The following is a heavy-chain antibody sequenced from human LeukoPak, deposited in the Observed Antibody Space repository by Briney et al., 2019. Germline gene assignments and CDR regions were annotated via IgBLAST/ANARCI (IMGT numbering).Heavy chain of an antibody. CDR1: GYTFTSYY. CDR3: ARESDGFGIGFDY. V-gene: IGHV1-46*01. Sequence: ASVKVACKASGYTFTSYYMHWVRQAPGQGLECMGIINPNGGSTSYAQKFQGRVTITSDTSTSTVYMELSSLRSEETAVYYCARESDGFGIGFDYWGQGTLVTVSS. CDR2: INPNGGST. D-gene: IGHD2/OR15-2a*01. J-gene: IGHJ4*02.